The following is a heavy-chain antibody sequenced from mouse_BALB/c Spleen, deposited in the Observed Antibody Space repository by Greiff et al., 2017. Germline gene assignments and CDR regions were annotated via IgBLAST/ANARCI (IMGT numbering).Heavy chain of an antibody. V-gene: IGHV5-6-2*01. CDR1: GFPFIRYY. CDR2: LNSNGGST. J-gene: IGHJ4*01. CDR3: ARELRPYYAMDY. Sequence: EVKLVESGGGLVKLVVSLNLSCAASGFPFIRYYMSWVRQTPEKSLALVSALNSNGGSTYYPDTVNGRFTISRANAKNTLYLQMSSLKSEDTALYYCARELRPYYAMDYWGQGTSVTVSS. D-gene: IGHD2-4*01.